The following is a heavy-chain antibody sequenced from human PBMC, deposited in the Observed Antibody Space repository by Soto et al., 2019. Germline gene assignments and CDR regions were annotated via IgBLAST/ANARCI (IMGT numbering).Heavy chain of an antibody. V-gene: IGHV4-4*02. CDR2: IYHSGST. D-gene: IGHD1-26*01. CDR1: SGSISSSNW. Sequence: QVQLQESGPGLVKPSGTLSLTCAVSSGSISSSNWWSWVRQPPGKGLEWIGEIYHSGSTNYNPSLKSRVTISVDKSKNQFSLKLSSVTAADTAVYYCARLFDGAIVGANNWFDPWGQGTLVTVSS. CDR3: ARLFDGAIVGANNWFDP. J-gene: IGHJ5*02.